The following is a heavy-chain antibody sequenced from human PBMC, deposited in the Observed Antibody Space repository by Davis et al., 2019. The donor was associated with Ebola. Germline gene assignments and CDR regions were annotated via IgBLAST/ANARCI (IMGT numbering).Heavy chain of an antibody. CDR1: GGSISSGGYY. D-gene: IGHD2-15*01. CDR2: IYYSGST. Sequence: SETLSLTCTVSGGSISSGGYYWSWIRQHPGKGLEWIGYIYYSGSTYYNPSLKSRVTISVDTSKNQFSLKLSPVTAADTAVYYCASWPGDCSGGSCYSGGGIDPWGQGTLVTVSS. CDR3: ASWPGDCSGGSCYSGGGIDP. V-gene: IGHV4-31*03. J-gene: IGHJ5*02.